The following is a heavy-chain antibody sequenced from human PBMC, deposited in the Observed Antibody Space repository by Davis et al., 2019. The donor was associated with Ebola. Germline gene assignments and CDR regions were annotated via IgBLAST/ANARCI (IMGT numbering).Heavy chain of an antibody. CDR3: ARAEYNWNYFAY. J-gene: IGHJ4*02. V-gene: IGHV1-2*02. CDR2: INPNSGGT. D-gene: IGHD1-20*01. Sequence: ASVKVSCKASGYTFTGYYMHWVRQAPGQGLEWMGWINPNSGGTNYAQKFQGRVTMTTDTSTSTAYMELRSLRSDDTAVYYCARAEYNWNYFAYWGQGTLVTVSS. CDR1: GYTFTGYY.